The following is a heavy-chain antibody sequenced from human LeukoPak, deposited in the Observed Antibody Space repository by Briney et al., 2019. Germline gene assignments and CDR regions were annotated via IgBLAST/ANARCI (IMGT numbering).Heavy chain of an antibody. CDR1: GFTFSSYS. CDR2: ISSSSSYI. D-gene: IGHD4-23*01. J-gene: IGHJ4*02. V-gene: IGHV3-21*01. Sequence: PGGSLRLSCAASGFTFSSYSMNWVRQAPGKGLEWVSSISSSSSYIYYADSVKGRFTISRDNAKNSLYLQMNRLRAEDTAVYYCARDPIYGGTVPYYFDYWGQGTLVTASS. CDR3: ARDPIYGGTVPYYFDY.